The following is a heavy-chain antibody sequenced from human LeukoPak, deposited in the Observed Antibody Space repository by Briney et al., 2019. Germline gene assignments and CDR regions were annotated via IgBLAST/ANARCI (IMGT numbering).Heavy chain of an antibody. Sequence: SVKVSCKASGGTFSSYAISWVRQAPGQGLEWMGRIIPILGIANYAQKVQGRVTITADKSTSTAYMELSSLRSEDTAAYYCARTPGAAAGTFDYWGQGTLVTVSS. V-gene: IGHV1-69*04. CDR1: GGTFSSYA. CDR3: ARTPGAAAGTFDY. CDR2: IIPILGIA. D-gene: IGHD6-13*01. J-gene: IGHJ4*02.